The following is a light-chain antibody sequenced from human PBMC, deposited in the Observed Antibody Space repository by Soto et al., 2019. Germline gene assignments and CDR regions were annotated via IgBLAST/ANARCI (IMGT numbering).Light chain of an antibody. J-gene: IGLJ1*01. CDR2: EGS. CDR1: SSEVGSYNL. CDR3: CSYAGSSTS. V-gene: IGLV2-23*01. Sequence: QSSLTQPASVSGSPGQSITISCTGTSSEVGSYNLVSWYQQHPGKAPKLMIYEGSKRPSGVSNRFSGSKSGNTASLTISGLQAGDEADYYCCSYAGSSTSFGTGTKVTVL.